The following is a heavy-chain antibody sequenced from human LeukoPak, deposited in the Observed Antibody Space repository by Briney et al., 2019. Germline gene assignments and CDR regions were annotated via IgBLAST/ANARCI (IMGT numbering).Heavy chain of an antibody. J-gene: IGHJ4*02. CDR2: INPNSGGT. CDR1: GYIFTDYY. CDR3: ARGLQQLFDY. D-gene: IGHD6-13*01. Sequence: ASVKVSCEASGYIFTDYYIHWLRQAPGQGLEWMGWINPNSGGTNYAQKFQGRVTMTRDTSISTAYMELSRLRSDDTAVYYCARGLQQLFDYWGQGTLVTVSS. V-gene: IGHV1-2*02.